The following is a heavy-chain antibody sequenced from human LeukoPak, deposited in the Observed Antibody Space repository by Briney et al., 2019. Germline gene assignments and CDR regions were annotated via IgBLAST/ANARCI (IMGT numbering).Heavy chain of an antibody. CDR3: ASEPTVSSYYYYGMDV. J-gene: IGHJ6*02. V-gene: IGHV3-21*01. Sequence: GGSLRLSCAASGFTFSSYSMNWVRQAPGKGLEWVSSISSSSSYIYYADSVKGRFTISRDNAKNSLYLQMNSLRAEDTAVYYCASEPTVSSYYYYGMDVWGQGTTVTVSS. CDR1: GFTFSSYS. CDR2: ISSSSSYI. D-gene: IGHD4-17*01.